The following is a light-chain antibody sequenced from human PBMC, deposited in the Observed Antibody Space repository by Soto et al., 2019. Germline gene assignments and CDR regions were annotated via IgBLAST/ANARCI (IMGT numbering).Light chain of an antibody. CDR3: QQYHDWGE. Sequence: EIVMTQSPATLSVSPGERATLSCRASQSVSVNLAWYQQKPGQAPRLLIYGASTRATGIPARFSGSGSGTEFTLTISSLQSEDFVVYYCQQYHDWGEFGQGTKVDIK. J-gene: IGKJ1*01. CDR1: QSVSVN. CDR2: GAS. V-gene: IGKV3-15*01.